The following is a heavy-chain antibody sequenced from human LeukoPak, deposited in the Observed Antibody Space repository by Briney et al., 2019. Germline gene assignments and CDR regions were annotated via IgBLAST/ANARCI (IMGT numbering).Heavy chain of an antibody. J-gene: IGHJ6*03. CDR1: GYTFTVFY. Sequence: ASVKVSCKASGYTFTVFYMHWVRQAPGQGLEWMGWISAYNGNTLYAQKVQGRVTMTTDTSTSTAYMELRSLRSDDTAVYYCARGRKEWLATNYYYYYMDVWGKGTTVTVSS. V-gene: IGHV1-18*04. D-gene: IGHD6-19*01. CDR3: ARGRKEWLATNYYYYYMDV. CDR2: ISAYNGNT.